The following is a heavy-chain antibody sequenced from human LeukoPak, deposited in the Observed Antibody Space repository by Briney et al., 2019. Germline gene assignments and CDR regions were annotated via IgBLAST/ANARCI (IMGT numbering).Heavy chain of an antibody. CDR2: ISYDGSNK. Sequence: PGGSLRLSCAASGFTFSSYGMHWVRQAPGKGLEWVAVISYDGSNKYYADSVKGRFTICRDNSKNTLYLQMNSLRAEDTAVYYCAKDWAGEYYYYYYGMDVWGQGTTVTVSS. CDR1: GFTFSSYG. V-gene: IGHV3-30*18. J-gene: IGHJ6*02. CDR3: AKDWAGEYYYYYYGMDV. D-gene: IGHD6-19*01.